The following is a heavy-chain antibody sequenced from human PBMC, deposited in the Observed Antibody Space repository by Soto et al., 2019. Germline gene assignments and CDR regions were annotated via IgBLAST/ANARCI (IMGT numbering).Heavy chain of an antibody. CDR2: INHSGST. D-gene: IGHD3-10*01. CDR1: GGSFSGYY. Sequence: SETLSLTCAVYGGSFSGYYWSWIRQPPGKGLEWIGEINHSGSTNYNPSLKSRVTISVDTSKNQFSLKLSSVTAADTAVYYCAYTYYYGSGSPNQTYYYYYGMEVWGQGTTVTVSS. V-gene: IGHV4-34*01. CDR3: AYTYYYGSGSPNQTYYYYYGMEV. J-gene: IGHJ6*02.